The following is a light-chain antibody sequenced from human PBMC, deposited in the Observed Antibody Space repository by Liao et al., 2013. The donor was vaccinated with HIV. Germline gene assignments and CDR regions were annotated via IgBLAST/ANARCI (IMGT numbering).Light chain of an antibody. V-gene: IGLV3-21*04. CDR3: QVWDRGSAHPTV. CDR2: HGI. J-gene: IGLJ1*01. CDR1: FIGSKS. Sequence: SYMLAQPPSLSVAPGGTATITCGGQFIGSKSVNWYQQRSGQAPVLVIFHGIDRPSGISDRFSGSTSENTATLTISRAEAGDEADYYCQVWDRGSAHPTVFGPGTKVTVL.